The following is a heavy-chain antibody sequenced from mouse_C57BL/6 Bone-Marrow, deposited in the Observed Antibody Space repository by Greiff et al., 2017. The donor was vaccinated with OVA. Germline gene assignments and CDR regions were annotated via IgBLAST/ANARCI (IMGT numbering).Heavy chain of an antibody. Sequence: VQLQQSGAELVRPGASVKLSCTASGFNINDYYMHWVKQRPEQGLAWIGRIDPEDGDTEYAPKFQGKATMTVDTSSNTAYLQLSSLTSEDTAVDYCATSCYYGNYDAMDYWGQGTSVTVSS. D-gene: IGHD2-1*01. CDR2: IDPEDGDT. J-gene: IGHJ4*01. CDR3: ATSCYYGNYDAMDY. V-gene: IGHV14-1*01. CDR1: GFNINDYY.